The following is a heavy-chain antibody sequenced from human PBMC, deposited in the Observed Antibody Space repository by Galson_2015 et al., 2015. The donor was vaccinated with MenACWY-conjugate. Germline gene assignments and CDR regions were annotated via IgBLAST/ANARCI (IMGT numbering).Heavy chain of an antibody. Sequence: SLRLSCAASGFTFSSYSMYWVRQAPGKGLVWVSRIYNDGSDITYADSVKGRFTISRDNAKNTLFLQMNSLRAEDTAVYYCARGGIGAFDYWAQGILVTVSS. D-gene: IGHD3-16*01. CDR3: ARGGIGAFDY. V-gene: IGHV3-74*01. CDR1: GFTFSSYS. J-gene: IGHJ4*02. CDR2: IYNDGSDI.